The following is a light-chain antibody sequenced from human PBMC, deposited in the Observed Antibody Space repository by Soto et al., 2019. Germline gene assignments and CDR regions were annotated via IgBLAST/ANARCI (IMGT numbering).Light chain of an antibody. J-gene: IGKJ1*01. CDR1: QSVSSIY. Sequence: EVVMTQSPATLSVSPGERATLSCRASQSVSSIYLALYQQKPGQAPRLLIYGASNRATGIPDRFSGSGSGTDFTLTISRLEPEDFAVYYCQQYGSSGRFGQGTKVDIK. CDR2: GAS. CDR3: QQYGSSGR. V-gene: IGKV3-20*01.